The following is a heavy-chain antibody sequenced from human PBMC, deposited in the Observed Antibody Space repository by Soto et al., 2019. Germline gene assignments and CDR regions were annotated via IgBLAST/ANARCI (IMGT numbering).Heavy chain of an antibody. D-gene: IGHD6-19*01. Sequence: HVTLKESGPVLVKPTETLTLTCTVSGFSLSNGKVGVSWIRQPPGKALEWLAHIFSNDEKSYRTSLKSRLTISEDTSKSQVVLTMTNVDPGDTATYYCARILFGRSVAGGYFYMDVWGKGTTVTVSS. CDR2: IFSNDEK. J-gene: IGHJ6*03. CDR3: ARILFGRSVAGGYFYMDV. CDR1: GFSLSNGKVG. V-gene: IGHV2-26*01.